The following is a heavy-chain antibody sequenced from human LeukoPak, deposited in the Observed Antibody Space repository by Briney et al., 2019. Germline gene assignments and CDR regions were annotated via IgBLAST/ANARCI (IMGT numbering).Heavy chain of an antibody. D-gene: IGHD6-19*01. J-gene: IGHJ4*02. CDR1: GFTFSSYA. Sequence: SGGSLRLSCAASGFTFSSYAMTWVRQAPGKGLEGVSSILGSGASTYYADSVKGRFTISRDNSKNTLYLQMHSLRAEDTAVYYCAKGIGSGIDYWGQGTLVTVSS. CDR3: AKGIGSGIDY. CDR2: ILGSGAST. V-gene: IGHV3-23*01.